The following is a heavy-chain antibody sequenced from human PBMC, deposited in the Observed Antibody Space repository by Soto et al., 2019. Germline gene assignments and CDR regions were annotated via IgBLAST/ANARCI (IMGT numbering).Heavy chain of an antibody. CDR3: RVWDGDASFYYCYCMDV. Sequence: QLQLQESGPGLVKPSETLSLTCTVSGGSISSSSYYWGWIRQPPGKGLEWIGSIYYSGSTYYNPSLKSRVTISVDTSKHQFSLKLSSVTAADTAVYYCRVWDGDASFYYCYCMDVWGKGTTFTVSS. CDR1: GGSISSSSYY. D-gene: IGHD4-17*01. CDR2: IYYSGST. V-gene: IGHV4-39*01. J-gene: IGHJ6*04.